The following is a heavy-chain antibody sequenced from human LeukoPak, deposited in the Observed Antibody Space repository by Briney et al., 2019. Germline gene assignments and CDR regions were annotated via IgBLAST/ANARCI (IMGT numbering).Heavy chain of an antibody. Sequence: HPGGSLRLSCAASGFTFSSHWMSWVRQAPGKGLEWVAFIRYDGSNKYYADSVKGRFTISRDNSKNTLYLQMNSLRAEDTAVYYCAKDRARVVPAANDYWGQGTLVTVSS. CDR2: IRYDGSNK. CDR3: AKDRARVVPAANDY. J-gene: IGHJ4*02. D-gene: IGHD2-2*01. V-gene: IGHV3-30*02. CDR1: GFTFSSHW.